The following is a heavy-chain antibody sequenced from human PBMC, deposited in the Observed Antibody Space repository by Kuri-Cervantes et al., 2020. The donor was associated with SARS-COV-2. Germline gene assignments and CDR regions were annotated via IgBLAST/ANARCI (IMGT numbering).Heavy chain of an antibody. J-gene: IGHJ3*02. CDR3: ARDLGDGYNFAGDAFDI. CDR2: IIPIFGTA. Sequence: SVKVSCKASGGTFSSYAISWVRQAPGQGLEWMGGIIPIFGTANYAQKFQGRVTITTDESTSTAYMELSSLRSEDMAVYYCARDLGDGYNFAGDAFDIWGQGTMVTVSS. CDR1: GGTFSSYA. D-gene: IGHD5-24*01. V-gene: IGHV1-69*05.